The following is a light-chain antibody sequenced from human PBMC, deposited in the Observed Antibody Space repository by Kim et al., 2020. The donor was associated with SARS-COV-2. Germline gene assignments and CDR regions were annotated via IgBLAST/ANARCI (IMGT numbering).Light chain of an antibody. CDR3: QQYNSYPYS. J-gene: IGKJ2*03. Sequence: DIHMTQSLSTLSASVGDRVTITCRASQSISSWLAWYQQKPGKAPKLLIYKASSLESGVQSRFSGSGSGTEFTLTISSLQPDDFATYYCQQYNSYPYSFGQGTKLEI. V-gene: IGKV1-5*03. CDR2: KAS. CDR1: QSISSW.